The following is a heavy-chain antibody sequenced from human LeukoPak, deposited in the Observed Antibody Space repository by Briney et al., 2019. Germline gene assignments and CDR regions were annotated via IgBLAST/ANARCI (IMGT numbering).Heavy chain of an antibody. D-gene: IGHD6-6*01. CDR1: GYTFSSYD. Sequence: GASVKVSCKASGYTFSSYDINWVRQATGQGLEWMGWMNPNSGNTGYAQKFQGRVTMTRNTSISTAYMELSSLRSEDTAVCYCARGGALGGSSNFYYYYYGMDVWGQGTTVTVSS. V-gene: IGHV1-8*01. CDR3: ARGGALGGSSNFYYYYYGMDV. CDR2: MNPNSGNT. J-gene: IGHJ6*02.